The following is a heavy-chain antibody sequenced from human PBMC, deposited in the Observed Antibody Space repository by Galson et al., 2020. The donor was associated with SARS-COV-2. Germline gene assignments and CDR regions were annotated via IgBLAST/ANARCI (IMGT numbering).Heavy chain of an antibody. D-gene: IGHD6-13*01. CDR2: IYYSGST. J-gene: IGHJ6*02. Sequence: ETSETLSLTCTVSGGSISSGDYYWSWIRQPPGKGLEWIGYIYYSGSTYYNPSLKSRVTISVDTSKNQFSLKLSSVTAADTAVYYCAREPLGEQLGFSYGMDVWGQGTTVTVSS. CDR3: AREPLGEQLGFSYGMDV. V-gene: IGHV4-30-4*01. CDR1: GGSISSGDYY.